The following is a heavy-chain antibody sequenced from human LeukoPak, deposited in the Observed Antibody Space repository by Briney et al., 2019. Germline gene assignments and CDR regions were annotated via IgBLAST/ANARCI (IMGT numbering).Heavy chain of an antibody. V-gene: IGHV7-4-1*02. D-gene: IGHD3-10*01. J-gene: IGHJ5*02. CDR3: ARDGYYGSGSYPNWFDP. Sequence: ASVKVSCKASGYTFTSYAMNWVRQAPGQGLEWMGWINTNTGNPTYAQGFTGRFVFSLDTSVSTAYLQISSLKAEDTAVYYCARDGYYGSGSYPNWFDPWGQGTLVTVSS. CDR2: INTNTGNP. CDR1: GYTFTSYA.